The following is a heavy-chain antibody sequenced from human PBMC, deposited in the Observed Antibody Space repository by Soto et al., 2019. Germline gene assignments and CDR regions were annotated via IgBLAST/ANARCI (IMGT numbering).Heavy chain of an antibody. D-gene: IGHD6-13*01. J-gene: IGHJ6*02. CDR3: ASIAEAGRVSLYDYYGMDF. V-gene: IGHV1-69*01. CDR1: GGPFSSYA. CDR2: IIPIFGTA. Sequence: SVQVSCTASGGPFSSYAISWVRQAPGQGHEWMGGIIPIFGTANYAQKFQGRVTITADESTSTAYMELSSLRSEDTSVYYCASIAEAGRVSLYDYYGMDFLVQ.